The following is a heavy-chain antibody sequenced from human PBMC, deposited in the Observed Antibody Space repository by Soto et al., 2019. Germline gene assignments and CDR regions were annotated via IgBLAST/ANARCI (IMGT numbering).Heavy chain of an antibody. J-gene: IGHJ4*02. Sequence: QVQLQQWGAGLLKPAETLSLTCAVYGGSFSGYYWTWIRQPPGKGLEWIAEINQSGFTNYNPSLESRVTMSVDTSKNQFSLRLSSVTAADTAVYYCARFPFDRSSWTNPRYFDYWGQGTLVTVSS. CDR1: GGSFSGYY. V-gene: IGHV4-34*01. CDR2: INQSGFT. CDR3: ARFPFDRSSWTNPRYFDY. D-gene: IGHD6-13*01.